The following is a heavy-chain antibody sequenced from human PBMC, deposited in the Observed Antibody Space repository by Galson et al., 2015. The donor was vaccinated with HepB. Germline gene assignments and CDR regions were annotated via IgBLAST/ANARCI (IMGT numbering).Heavy chain of an antibody. J-gene: IGHJ2*01. CDR1: GFTFSTYA. Sequence: SLRLSCAASGFTFSTYAMHWVRQAPGKGLEWVAVISFDGSNEFYADSVKGRFTISRDNSNNTLYLQMNSLRTEDTAAFYCARSGYSTNWGHWYFDLWGRGTLVTVSS. D-gene: IGHD6-13*01. CDR2: ISFDGSNE. V-gene: IGHV3-30*04. CDR3: ARSGYSTNWGHWYFDL.